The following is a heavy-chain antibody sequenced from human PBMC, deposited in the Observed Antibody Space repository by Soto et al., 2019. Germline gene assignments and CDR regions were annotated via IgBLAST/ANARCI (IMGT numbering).Heavy chain of an antibody. D-gene: IGHD6-19*01. CDR3: ARAVGDPLYYLDY. Sequence: QVQLQESGPGLVRPSETLSLTCNVSSDSISSYYWIWIRQSPGKGLEWIGYTDYSGNTNYNPSLKSRVTISGATSKNQFSLRLSSVTAADTAVYYCARAVGDPLYYLDYWGQGTLVTVSS. J-gene: IGHJ4*02. CDR1: SDSISSYY. V-gene: IGHV4-59*08. CDR2: TDYSGNT.